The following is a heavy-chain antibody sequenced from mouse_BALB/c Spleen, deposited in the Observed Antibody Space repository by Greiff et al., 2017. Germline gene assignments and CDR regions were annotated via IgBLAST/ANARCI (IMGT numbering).Heavy chain of an antibody. J-gene: IGHJ4*01. V-gene: IGHV1-54*01. CDR1: GYAFTNYL. CDR3: ARHEEDNYYAMDY. Sequence: QVQLKQSGAELVRPGTSVKVSCKASGYAFTNYLIEWVKQRPGQGLEWIGVINPGSGGTNYNEKFKGKATLTADKSSSTVYMELSRLTSEDSAVYFCARHEEDNYYAMDYWGQGTSVTVSS. CDR2: INPGSGGT. D-gene: IGHD1-3*01.